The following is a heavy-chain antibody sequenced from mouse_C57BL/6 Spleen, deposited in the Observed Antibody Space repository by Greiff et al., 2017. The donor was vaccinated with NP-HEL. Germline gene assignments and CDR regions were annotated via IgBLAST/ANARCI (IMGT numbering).Heavy chain of an antibody. Sequence: QVQLKESGPGLVAPSQSLSITCTVSGFSLTSYGVHWVRQPPGKGLEWLVVIWSDGSTAYNSALKSRLSISNDNSKSQICLKMNSLQTDDTAMYYCARHRLGAMDYWGQGTSVTVSS. J-gene: IGHJ4*01. CDR2: IWSDGST. D-gene: IGHD1-2*01. V-gene: IGHV2-6-1*01. CDR1: GFSLTSYG. CDR3: ARHRLGAMDY.